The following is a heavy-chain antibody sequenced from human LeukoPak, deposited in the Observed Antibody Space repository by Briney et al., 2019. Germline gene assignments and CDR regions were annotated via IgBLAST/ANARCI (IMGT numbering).Heavy chain of an antibody. CDR2: ISFDGSKK. D-gene: IGHD3-22*01. Sequence: GGSLRLSCAASGFTFSSYAMYWVRQAPGKGLEWVALISFDGSKKYYADSVKGRFTISRDNSKNTLYLQMNSLRGDDTAVYYCASDGPNSSGYYFDSWGQGSLVTVSS. J-gene: IGHJ4*02. CDR3: ASDGPNSSGYYFDS. CDR1: GFTFSSYA. V-gene: IGHV3-30*04.